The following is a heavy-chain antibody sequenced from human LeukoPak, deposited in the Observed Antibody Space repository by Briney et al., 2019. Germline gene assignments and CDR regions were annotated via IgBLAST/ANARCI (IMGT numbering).Heavy chain of an antibody. V-gene: IGHV3-74*01. CDR3: ARASTTVPNLLDY. J-gene: IGHJ4*02. D-gene: IGHD4-17*01. Sequence: GGALRLSCAASGFTFSSYWMHWVRQTPGRGLVWVSRIKGDGSDTLYADSVKGRFTISRDNSKNTLYLQTSSLGVDDTAVYYCARASTTVPNLLDYWGQGALVSVSS. CDR2: IKGDGSDT. CDR1: GFTFSSYW.